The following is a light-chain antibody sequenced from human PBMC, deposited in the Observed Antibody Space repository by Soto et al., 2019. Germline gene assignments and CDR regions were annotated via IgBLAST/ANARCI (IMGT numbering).Light chain of an antibody. J-gene: IGLJ3*02. V-gene: IGLV2-23*01. CDR2: EGS. CDR1: SSDVGSYNL. Sequence: QSALTQPASVSGSPGQSITISCTGTSSDVGSYNLVSWYQQHPGKAPKLMIYEGSKRPSGVSNRFSGSKSGNTASLTISGLHAEDEADYYCCSHAGSRVFGGGTKLTVL. CDR3: CSHAGSRV.